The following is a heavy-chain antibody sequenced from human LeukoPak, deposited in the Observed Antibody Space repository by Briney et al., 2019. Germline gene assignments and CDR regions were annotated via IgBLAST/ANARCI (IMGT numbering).Heavy chain of an antibody. V-gene: IGHV4-59*01. CDR2: IYYSGST. Sequence: PSETLSLTCTVPGGSISSYYWSWIRQPPGKGLEWIGYIYYSGSTNYNPSLESRVTISVDTSKNQFSLKLSSVTAADTAVYYCASFSSSYAGDAFDIWGQGTMVTVSS. J-gene: IGHJ3*02. CDR3: ASFSSSYAGDAFDI. D-gene: IGHD6-13*01. CDR1: GGSISSYY.